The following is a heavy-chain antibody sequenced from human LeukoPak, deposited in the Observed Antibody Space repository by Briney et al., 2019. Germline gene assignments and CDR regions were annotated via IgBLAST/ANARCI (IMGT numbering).Heavy chain of an antibody. CDR3: AKNRGGHNYADAFEI. CDR1: GLTFNNYD. Sequence: GGSLRLSCAASGLTFNNYDMHGVRQTPGKGLEWVAFIRYDGGDKYYVDSVKGRFTISRDNSRNTLYLQMNSLTAEDTAVYYCAKNRGGHNYADAFEIWGQGTTVRVYS. V-gene: IGHV3-30*02. J-gene: IGHJ3*02. CDR2: IRYDGGDK. D-gene: IGHD5-24*01.